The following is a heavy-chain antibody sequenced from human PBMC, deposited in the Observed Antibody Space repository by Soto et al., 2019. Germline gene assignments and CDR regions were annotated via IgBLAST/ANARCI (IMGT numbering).Heavy chain of an antibody. J-gene: IGHJ4*02. V-gene: IGHV3-30-3*01. CDR2: ISYDGSNK. CDR1: GFTFSSYA. Sequence: GGSLRLSCAASGFTFSSYAMHWVRQAPGKGLGWVAVISYDGSNKYYADSVKGRFTISRDNSKNTLYLQMNSLRAEDTAVYYCASFDYYDSSGYDYWGQGTLVTVSS. D-gene: IGHD3-22*01. CDR3: ASFDYYDSSGYDY.